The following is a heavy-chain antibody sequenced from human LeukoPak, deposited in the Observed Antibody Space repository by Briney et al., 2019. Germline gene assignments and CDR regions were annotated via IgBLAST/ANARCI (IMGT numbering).Heavy chain of an antibody. Sequence: GASVKVSCKASGYTFSNYAVHWVRQAPGQGLEWMGWISVYNGNTNYAQKLQGRVTMTTDTSTSTAYMELRSLRSDDTAVYYCARGPSGATSWFDPWGQGTLVTVSS. D-gene: IGHD1-26*01. CDR3: ARGPSGATSWFDP. J-gene: IGHJ5*02. CDR1: GYTFSNYA. V-gene: IGHV1-18*01. CDR2: ISVYNGNT.